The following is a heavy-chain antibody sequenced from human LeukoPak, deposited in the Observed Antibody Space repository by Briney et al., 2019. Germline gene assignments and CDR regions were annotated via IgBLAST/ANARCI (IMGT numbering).Heavy chain of an antibody. Sequence: SETLSLTCAVYGGSFSGYYWSWIRQPPGKGLEWIGEINHSGSTNYNPSLKSRVTISVDTSKNQISLKLSSVTAADTAVYYCARHRRRYFDWSPFDYWGQGTLVTVSS. CDR1: GGSFSGYY. CDR3: ARHRRRYFDWSPFDY. J-gene: IGHJ4*02. V-gene: IGHV4-34*01. CDR2: INHSGST. D-gene: IGHD3-9*01.